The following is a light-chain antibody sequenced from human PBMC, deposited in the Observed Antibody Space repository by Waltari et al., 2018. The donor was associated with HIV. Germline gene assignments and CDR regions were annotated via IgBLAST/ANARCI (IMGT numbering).Light chain of an antibody. CDR2: GAS. CDR3: QHFGSSHFT. J-gene: IGKJ4*01. Sequence: IVFTQSPGTLSLSPGERGTLSCSASQSVSSSYLAWYQQKAGQAPRLLIYGASSRATGIPDRFSGSGSGTDFTLSSSGLEPEDFAVYYCQHFGSSHFTFGGGTKVEIK. CDR1: QSVSSSY. V-gene: IGKV3-20*01.